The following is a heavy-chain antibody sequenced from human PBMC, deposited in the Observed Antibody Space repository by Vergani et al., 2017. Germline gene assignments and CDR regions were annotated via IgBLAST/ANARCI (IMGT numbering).Heavy chain of an antibody. CDR1: GMSLSNNNYY. V-gene: IGHV4-39*01. J-gene: IGHJ3*02. D-gene: IGHD1-14*01. CDR2: IYDSRNN. Sequence: QLQLQESGPRLVKPSETLSLTCSLSGMSLSNNNYYWGWIRQPPGKGLEWIGRIYDSRNNNYSPSLKSRVSISVDTSKNQFSLDLTSVTAADTAVSYCARHLRXLARNDVFDIWGNGTLVTVSS. CDR3: ARHLRXLARNDVFDI.